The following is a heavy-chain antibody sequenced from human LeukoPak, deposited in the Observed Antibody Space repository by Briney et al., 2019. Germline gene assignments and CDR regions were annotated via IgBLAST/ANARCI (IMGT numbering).Heavy chain of an antibody. CDR1: GGSFSGYY. CDR3: ASGGSSGS. J-gene: IGHJ5*02. Sequence: PSETLSLTCAVYGGSFSGYYWSWIRQPPGKGLEWIGEINHSGSTNYNPSLKSRVTISVDTSKNQFSLKLSSVTAADTAVYYCASGGSSGSWGQGTLVTVSS. V-gene: IGHV4-34*01. CDR2: INHSGST. D-gene: IGHD3-22*01.